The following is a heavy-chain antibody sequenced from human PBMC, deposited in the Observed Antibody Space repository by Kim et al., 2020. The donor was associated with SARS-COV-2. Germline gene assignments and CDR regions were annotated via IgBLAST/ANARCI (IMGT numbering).Heavy chain of an antibody. CDR2: ISGSGSSK. CDR1: GFTFSSFA. D-gene: IGHD2-15*01. CDR3: AQEGGTSVGGGPDYYYGMDV. J-gene: IGHJ6*02. Sequence: GGSLRLSCAASGFTFSSFAMSWVRQAPGKGLEWVSGISGSGSSKYYADSVKGRFTISRDNSKNTLYLQMNSLRAEDTAVYFCAQEGGTSVGGGPDYYYGMDVWGQGTTVTVSS. V-gene: IGHV3-23*01.